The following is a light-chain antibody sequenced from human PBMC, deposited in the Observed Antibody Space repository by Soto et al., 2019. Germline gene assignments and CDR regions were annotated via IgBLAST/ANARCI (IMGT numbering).Light chain of an antibody. CDR1: GSDIGGYNF. CDR3: YSYAGRNIWV. CDR2: GVT. J-gene: IGLJ3*02. Sequence: QSALTQPPSASGSPGQSVTISCTGSGSDIGGYNFFSWYQQHPGKAPKLMSYGVTERPSGVPDRFSGSKSGNTASLTVSGLQAEDEADYYCYSYAGRNIWVFGGGTQLTVL. V-gene: IGLV2-8*01.